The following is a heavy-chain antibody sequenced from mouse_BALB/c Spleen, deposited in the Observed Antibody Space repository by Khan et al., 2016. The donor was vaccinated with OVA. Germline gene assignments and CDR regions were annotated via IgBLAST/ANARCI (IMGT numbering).Heavy chain of an antibody. Sequence: EVELVESGGGLVQPGGSRKLSCAASGFTFSDYGMAWVRQAPGKGLEWVAFISNLAYSIYYADTVTGRFTFSRENATNTPYLEMSSLRSEDTARYDCARAGAVDYGGQGTSGTVCS. J-gene: IGHJ4*01. CDR2: ISNLAYSI. CDR1: GFTFSDYG. CDR3: ARAGAVDY. V-gene: IGHV5-15*02.